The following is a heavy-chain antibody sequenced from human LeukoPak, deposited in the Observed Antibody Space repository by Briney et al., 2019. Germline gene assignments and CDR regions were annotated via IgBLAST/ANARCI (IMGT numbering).Heavy chain of an antibody. CDR2: IRSDGSNK. J-gene: IGHJ4*02. CDR1: GFSFSSYG. Sequence: PGGSLRLSCAGSGFSFSSYGMHWVRQAPGKGLEWMAFIRSDGSNKYYADSVKGRFTISRDNSKNTLYLQMNSLRAEDTAVYYCAKGRRGIVGATRQRAIAYYFDYWGQGTLVTVSS. CDR3: AKGRRGIVGATRQRAIAYYFDY. V-gene: IGHV3-30*02. D-gene: IGHD1-26*01.